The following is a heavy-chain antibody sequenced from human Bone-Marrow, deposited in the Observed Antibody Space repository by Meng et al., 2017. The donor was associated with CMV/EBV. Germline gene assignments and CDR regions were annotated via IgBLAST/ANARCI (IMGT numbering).Heavy chain of an antibody. CDR2: ISGGSDGGRA. CDR1: GFTFSTYA. D-gene: IGHD1-26*01. Sequence: GESLKISCVASGFTFSTYAMSWVRQPPGKGLEWVSAISGGSDGGRAFYADSVKGRFTISRDSSKSTLFLQMNSLTVEDTAVYYCAKDPVVGAPHVFDIWGQGAMVTVSS. CDR3: AKDPVVGAPHVFDI. V-gene: IGHV3-23*01. J-gene: IGHJ3*02.